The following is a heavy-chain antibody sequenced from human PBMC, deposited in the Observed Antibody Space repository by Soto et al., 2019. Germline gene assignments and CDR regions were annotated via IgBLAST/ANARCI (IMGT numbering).Heavy chain of an antibody. J-gene: IGHJ4*02. Sequence: QPGGSLRLSCAASGFTFSSYGMHWVRQAPGKGLEWVAVISYDGSNKYYADSVKSRFTISRDNSKNTLYLQMNSLRAEDTAVYYCAKSTKKELRGPYYDYWGQGTLVTVSS. CDR3: AKSTKKELRGPYYDY. D-gene: IGHD1-26*01. CDR2: ISYDGSNK. CDR1: GFTFSSYG. V-gene: IGHV3-30*18.